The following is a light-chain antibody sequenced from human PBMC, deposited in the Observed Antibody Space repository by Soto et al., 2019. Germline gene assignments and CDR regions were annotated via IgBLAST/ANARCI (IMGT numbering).Light chain of an antibody. Sequence: EIVLTQSPGTLSLSPGERATLSCRASQSVSSSYLAWFQQKPGQAPRLLIYGASYRDTGIPDRFSGSGSGTDFTLTISRLEPEDFAVYYCQQYGSSSYTFVQGTRLEIK. CDR2: GAS. J-gene: IGKJ2*01. V-gene: IGKV3-20*01. CDR3: QQYGSSSYT. CDR1: QSVSSSY.